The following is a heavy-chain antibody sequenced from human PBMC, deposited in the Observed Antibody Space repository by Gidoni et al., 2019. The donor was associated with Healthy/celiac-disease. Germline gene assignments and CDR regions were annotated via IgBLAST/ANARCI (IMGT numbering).Heavy chain of an antibody. CDR3: ARDFVGRGYYYGMDV. CDR1: GGSISSYY. D-gene: IGHD2-15*01. CDR2: IYYSGST. Sequence: QVQLQESGPGLVKPSEPLSLTCTVSGGSISSYYWSWIRQPPGKGLEWLGYIYYSGSTNYNPSLKSRVTISVDTSKNQFSLKLSSVTAADTAVYYCARDFVGRGYYYGMDVWGQGTTVTVSS. V-gene: IGHV4-59*01. J-gene: IGHJ6*02.